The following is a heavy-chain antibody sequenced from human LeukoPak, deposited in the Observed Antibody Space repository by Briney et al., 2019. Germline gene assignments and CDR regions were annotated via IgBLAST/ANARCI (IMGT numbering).Heavy chain of an antibody. D-gene: IGHD4/OR15-4a*01. CDR2: IYYSGST. CDR3: ARVLGRGRSSYYFDY. CDR1: GGSISSSSYY. Sequence: SETLSLTCTVSGGSISSSSYYWGWIRQPPGKGLEWIGYIYYSGSTNYNPSLKSRVTISVDTSKNQFSLKLSSVTAADTAVYYCARVLGRGRSSYYFDYWGQGTLVTVSS. J-gene: IGHJ4*02. V-gene: IGHV4-61*05.